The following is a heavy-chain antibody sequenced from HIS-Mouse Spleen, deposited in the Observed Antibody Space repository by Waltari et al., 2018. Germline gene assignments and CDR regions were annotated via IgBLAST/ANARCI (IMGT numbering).Heavy chain of an antibody. D-gene: IGHD1-20*01. CDR2: INHSGST. V-gene: IGHV4-34*01. J-gene: IGHJ4*02. CDR3: ASTIPGRGGITFDY. Sequence: QVQLQQWGAGLLKPSETLSLTCAVYGGSFSGYYWSWIRQPPGKGLEWIGEINHSGSTNYNPSLNSRVTISVDTSKKQFSLKLSSVPAADTAVYYCASTIPGRGGITFDYWGQRTLVTVSS. CDR1: GGSFSGYY.